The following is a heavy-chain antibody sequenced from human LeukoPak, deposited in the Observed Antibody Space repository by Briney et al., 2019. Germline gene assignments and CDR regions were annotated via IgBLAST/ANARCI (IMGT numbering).Heavy chain of an antibody. CDR3: ARHSSRGHYYDFDF. V-gene: IGHV1-69*02. J-gene: IGHJ4*01. CDR2: IVPVIGVA. CDR1: GDTLITHY. Sequence: SVKVSCKAPGDTLITHYISWVRQAPGQGLEWLGRIVPVIGVATYAQSLQGRVIITADRSTNTAYLELSSLRFEDSAVYFCARHSSRGHYYDFDFWGHGSLVTVSS. D-gene: IGHD3-22*01.